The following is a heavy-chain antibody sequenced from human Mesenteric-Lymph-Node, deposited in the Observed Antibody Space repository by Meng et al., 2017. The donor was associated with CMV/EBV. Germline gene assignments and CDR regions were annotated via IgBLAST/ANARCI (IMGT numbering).Heavy chain of an antibody. Sequence: ASVKVSCKASGYTFSDYYIHWVRQAPGQGLEWMGWISPQNGNTDYAQQFRGRFAMTLDTSMSTAYMELRSLRSDDTAVYYCARYYHDTSGYYRRFDYWGQGTLVTVSS. CDR3: ARYYHDTSGYYRRFDY. J-gene: IGHJ4*02. CDR2: ISPQNGNT. D-gene: IGHD3-22*01. CDR1: GYTFSDYY. V-gene: IGHV1-18*04.